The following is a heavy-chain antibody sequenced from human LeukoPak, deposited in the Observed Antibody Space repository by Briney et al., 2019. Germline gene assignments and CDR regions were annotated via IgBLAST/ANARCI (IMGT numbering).Heavy chain of an antibody. D-gene: IGHD3-16*01. CDR1: GFTFDDYG. CDR3: AKGRSLSYLDY. J-gene: IGHJ4*02. CDR2: ISWNSVAI. Sequence: GGSLRLSCAASGFTFDDYGMHWVRQAPGKGLEWVSGISWNSVAIGYADSAKGRFIISRDNAKNSLYMQMNSLRAEDTALYYCAKGRSLSYLDYWGQGALVTVSS. V-gene: IGHV3-9*01.